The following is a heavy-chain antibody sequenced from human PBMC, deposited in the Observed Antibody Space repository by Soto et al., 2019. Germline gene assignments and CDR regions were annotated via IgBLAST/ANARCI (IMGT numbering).Heavy chain of an antibody. J-gene: IGHJ4*02. CDR1: GYALTELS. Sequence: GASVKVSSKVSGYALTELSMHWVRQAPGKGLEWMGGFDPEDGETIYAQKFQGRVTMTEDTSTDTAYMELSSLRSEDTAVYYCATEGSSGFVVYYFDYWGQGTLVTVSS. D-gene: IGHD6-19*01. V-gene: IGHV1-24*01. CDR3: ATEGSSGFVVYYFDY. CDR2: FDPEDGET.